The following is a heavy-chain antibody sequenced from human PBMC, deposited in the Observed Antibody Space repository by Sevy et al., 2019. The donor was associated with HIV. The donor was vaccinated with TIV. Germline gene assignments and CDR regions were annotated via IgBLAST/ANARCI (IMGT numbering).Heavy chain of an antibody. CDR3: ARVACSGGSCLFDP. V-gene: IGHV4-4*02. CDR1: GGSISSSNW. J-gene: IGHJ5*02. Sequence: SETLSLTCAVSGGSISSSNWWSWVRQPPGKGLEWIGEIYHSWSTNYNPSLKSRVTISVDKSKNQFSLKLSSVTAADTAVYYCARVACSGGSCLFDPWGQGTLVTVSS. CDR2: IYHSWST. D-gene: IGHD2-15*01.